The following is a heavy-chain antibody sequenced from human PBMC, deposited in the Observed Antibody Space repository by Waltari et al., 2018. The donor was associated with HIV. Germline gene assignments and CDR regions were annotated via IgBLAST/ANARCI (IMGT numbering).Heavy chain of an antibody. CDR1: GGPISSSSYY. CDR3: ARPSHSGYDWGY. CDR2: IYYSGST. J-gene: IGHJ4*02. Sequence: QLQLQESGPGLVKPSETLSLTCTVSGGPISSSSYYWGWIRQPPGKGLEWIGSIYYSGSTYYNPSLKSRVTISVDTSKNQFSLKLSSVTAADTAVYYCARPSHSGYDWGYWGQGTLVTVSS. V-gene: IGHV4-39*01. D-gene: IGHD5-12*01.